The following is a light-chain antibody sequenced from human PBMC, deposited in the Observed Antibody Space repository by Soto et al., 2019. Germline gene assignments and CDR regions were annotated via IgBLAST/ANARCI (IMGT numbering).Light chain of an antibody. Sequence: QSVLTQPPSVSGAQGQRVTISCTGSSSNIGVGYDVHRYQQLPGTAPKLLIYGNSNRPSGVPDRFSGSKSGTSASLAITGLQAEDEADYYFQSYDSSLSGWKVFGGGTKLTVL. V-gene: IGLV1-40*01. CDR3: QSYDSSLSGWKV. J-gene: IGLJ2*01. CDR1: SSNIGVGYD. CDR2: GNS.